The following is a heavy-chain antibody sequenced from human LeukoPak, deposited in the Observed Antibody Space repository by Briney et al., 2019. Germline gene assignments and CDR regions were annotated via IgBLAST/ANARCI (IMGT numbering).Heavy chain of an antibody. J-gene: IGHJ1*01. Sequence: PSESLSLICTVAGDSVSSGYWNWFRQPPGKGLEWMGYIYDSGMTDYGPSLKNRLTISLETSNNQFSLKLSSVTAADTAVYYCAGRGHRYSRDWGQGILVTVSP. CDR2: IYDSGMT. CDR1: GDSVSSGY. CDR3: AGRGHRYSRD. D-gene: IGHD2-15*01. V-gene: IGHV4-4*09.